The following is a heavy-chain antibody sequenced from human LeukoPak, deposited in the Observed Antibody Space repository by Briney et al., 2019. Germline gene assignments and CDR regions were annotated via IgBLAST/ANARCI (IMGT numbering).Heavy chain of an antibody. CDR2: IYYSGNT. V-gene: IGHV4-59*01. Sequence: SETLSLTCTVSGGSISSYYWSWIRQPPGKGLEWIGYIYYSGNTNYNPSLKSRVTISVDTSKNQFSLKLSSVTAADTAVYYCARHLGYCSSTSCYPWFDPWGQGTLVTVSS. J-gene: IGHJ5*02. CDR1: GGSISSYY. D-gene: IGHD2-2*01. CDR3: ARHLGYCSSTSCYPWFDP.